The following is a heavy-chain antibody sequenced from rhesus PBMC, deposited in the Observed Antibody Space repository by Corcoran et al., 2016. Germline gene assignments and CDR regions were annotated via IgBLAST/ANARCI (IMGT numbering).Heavy chain of an antibody. CDR3: ARPYNWKIDF. Sequence: QVQLQGSGPGLVKPSETLSLTCTVSGASINNYWWSWIRQSPGKGLEWIGQMNANTVRTMYRPTLKSRVTISKDGGTNQFSLNLRSVPAADTAIYYCARPYNWKIDFWGQGVLVTVSS. CDR1: GASINNYW. D-gene: IGHD1-26*01. CDR2: MNANTVRT. V-gene: IGHV4-80*01. J-gene: IGHJ4*01.